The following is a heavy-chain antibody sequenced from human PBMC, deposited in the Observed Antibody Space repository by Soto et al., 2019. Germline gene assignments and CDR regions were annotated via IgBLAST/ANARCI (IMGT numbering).Heavy chain of an antibody. Sequence: GESLKISCKGSGYSFTSYWIGWVRQMPGKGLEWMGSIYPADSDTRYSPSFQGQVTIPADKAISTAYLQWSSLKASDTAMYYCARHVGQQVVSDYYGMDLWGQGTKVTVCS. CDR2: IYPADSDT. CDR3: ARHVGQQVVSDYYGMDL. D-gene: IGHD3-22*01. V-gene: IGHV5-51*01. CDR1: GYSFTSYW. J-gene: IGHJ6*02.